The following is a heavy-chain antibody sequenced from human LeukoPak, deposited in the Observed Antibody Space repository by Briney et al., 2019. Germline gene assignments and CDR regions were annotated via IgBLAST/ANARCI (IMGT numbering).Heavy chain of an antibody. CDR2: INDDGSDT. V-gene: IGHV3-74*01. CDR1: GFTFKLYW. D-gene: IGHD2-15*01. Sequence: GSLRLSCAASGFTFKLYWMHWVRQAPGKGPVWVSRINDDGSDTTYADSVKGRFTISRDDAKNMLFLQMNSLRAEDTAVYYCVRGGPSTWSWGQGTLVTVSS. J-gene: IGHJ5*02. CDR3: VRGGPSTWS.